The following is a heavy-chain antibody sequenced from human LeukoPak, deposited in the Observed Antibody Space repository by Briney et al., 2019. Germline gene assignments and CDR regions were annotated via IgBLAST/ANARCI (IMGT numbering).Heavy chain of an antibody. J-gene: IGHJ3*02. CDR3: AKETVVVVAATPDAFDI. Sequence: GGSLRLSCGASTFTFSSYGMSWVRQAPGKGLEWVSAISGSGGSTYYADSVKGRFTISRDNSKNSLYLQMNSLRAEDTAVYYCAKETVVVVAATPDAFDIWGQGTMVTVSS. V-gene: IGHV3-23*01. D-gene: IGHD2-15*01. CDR2: ISGSGGST. CDR1: TFTFSSYG.